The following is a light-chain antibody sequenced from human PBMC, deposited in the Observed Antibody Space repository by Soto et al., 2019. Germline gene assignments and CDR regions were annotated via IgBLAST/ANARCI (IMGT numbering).Light chain of an antibody. CDR1: QSVTSSY. J-gene: IGKJ3*01. CDR2: GAS. CDR3: QQHGSSPFT. Sequence: EVVLTQSPGTLSLSPGERATLSCRASQSVTSSYLAWYQQKPGQAPRLLIYGASTRATGIPDRFSASGSGKDFTLTISRLEPEDFEVYYCQQHGSSPFTFGPGTKVDIK. V-gene: IGKV3-20*01.